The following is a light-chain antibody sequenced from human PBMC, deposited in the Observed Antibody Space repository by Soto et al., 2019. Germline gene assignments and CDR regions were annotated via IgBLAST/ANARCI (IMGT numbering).Light chain of an antibody. CDR3: QQRSNLPLT. Sequence: EIVLTQSPATLSLSPGERATLSCRASQSVSRYLAWYQQRPGQAPRLLIYDASNRATGIPARFSGSGSGTDFTLTISSLEPEDFAVYYCQQRSNLPLTFGGRTKVEIK. J-gene: IGKJ4*01. CDR1: QSVSRY. V-gene: IGKV3-11*01. CDR2: DAS.